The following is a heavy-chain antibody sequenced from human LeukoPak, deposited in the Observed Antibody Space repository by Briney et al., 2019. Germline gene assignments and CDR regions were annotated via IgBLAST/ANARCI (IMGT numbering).Heavy chain of an antibody. V-gene: IGHV4-4*07. CDR2: VYTDGRT. D-gene: IGHD2/OR15-2a*01. CDR3: VRGGAYDKSHFHFFQFMDV. J-gene: IGHJ6*03. Sequence: SETLSLTCTLSGDSLSGYYWVWVRQAAGKGLEWLGRVYTDGRTSFYPSLQSRVTMSVDMSKNQFSLRLTSVTAADMAVYYCVRGGAYDKSHFHFFQFMDVWGKGTTVTVSS. CDR1: GDSLSGYY.